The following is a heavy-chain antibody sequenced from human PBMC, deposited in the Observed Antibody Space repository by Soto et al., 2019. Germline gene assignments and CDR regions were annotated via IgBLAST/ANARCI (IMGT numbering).Heavy chain of an antibody. CDR1: GYSFTSYW. D-gene: IGHD5-18*01. CDR3: ARQNPAAMVTHAFDI. Sequence: GESLKISCKGSGYSFTSYWIGWVRQMPGKGLEWMGIIYPGDSDTRYSPSFQGQVTISADKSISTAYLQWSSLKASDTAMYYCARQNPAAMVTHAFDIWGQGTMVTVSS. V-gene: IGHV5-51*01. CDR2: IYPGDSDT. J-gene: IGHJ3*02.